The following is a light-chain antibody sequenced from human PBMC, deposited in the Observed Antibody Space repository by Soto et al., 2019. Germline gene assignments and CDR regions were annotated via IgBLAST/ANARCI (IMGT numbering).Light chain of an antibody. V-gene: IGKV1-33*01. Sequence: DLQMTQSPSSLSASVGDRVTITCQASQDISNYLNWYQQKPGKAPKLLIYDASNLETGVPSRFSGSGSGTDFNFNISSLHPEDIATAYCQQYDNLPPPFTFGPGTKVDIK. CDR1: QDISNY. CDR2: DAS. J-gene: IGKJ3*01. CDR3: QQYDNLPPPFT.